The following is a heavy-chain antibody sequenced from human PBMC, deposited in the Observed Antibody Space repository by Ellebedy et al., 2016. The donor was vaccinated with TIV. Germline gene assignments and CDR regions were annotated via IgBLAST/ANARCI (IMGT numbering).Heavy chain of an antibody. V-gene: IGHV3-23*01. CDR3: ARMGVGVDV. D-gene: IGHD1-26*01. Sequence: GESLKISCAASGFMFDSYSVNWVRQAPGTGLECVSGISGSGCGAFSADSVKGRFTISRDNSKNILYLQMNSLRAEDTAIYYCARMGVGVDVWGQGTMVTVSS. J-gene: IGHJ3*01. CDR1: GFMFDSYS. CDR2: ISGSGCGA.